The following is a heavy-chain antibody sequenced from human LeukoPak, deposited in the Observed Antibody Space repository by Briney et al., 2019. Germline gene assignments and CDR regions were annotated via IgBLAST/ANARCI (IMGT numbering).Heavy chain of an antibody. D-gene: IGHD2-15*01. V-gene: IGHV4-39*01. J-gene: IGHJ4*02. Sequence: SEILSLTCTVSGGSISSSSYYWGWVRQPPGKGLEWIGSIYYSGSTYYNPSLKSRVTISVDTSKNQFSLKLSSVTVADTAVYYCAPSSPGFDYWGQGTLVTVSS. CDR3: APSSPGFDY. CDR2: IYYSGST. CDR1: GGSISSSSYY.